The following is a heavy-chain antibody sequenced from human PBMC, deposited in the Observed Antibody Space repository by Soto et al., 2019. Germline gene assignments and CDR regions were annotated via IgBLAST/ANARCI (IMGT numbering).Heavy chain of an antibody. J-gene: IGHJ4*02. CDR3: ARDEPSPAVTRGVSFYFDY. V-gene: IGHV3-48*01. Sequence: GGSLRLSCAASGFTFSSYSMNWVRQAPGKGLEWVSYISSSSSTIYYADSVKGRFTISRDNAKNSLYLQMNSLRAEDTAVYYCARDEPSPAVTRGVSFYFDYWGQGTLVTVSS. D-gene: IGHD4-17*01. CDR2: ISSSSSTI. CDR1: GFTFSSYS.